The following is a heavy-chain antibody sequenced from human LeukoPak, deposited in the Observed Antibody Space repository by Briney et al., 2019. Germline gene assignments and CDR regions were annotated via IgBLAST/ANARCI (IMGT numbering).Heavy chain of an antibody. Sequence: PGGSLRLSCAASGFTFSSYGMHWVRQAPGKGLEWVAVIWYDGSNKYYADSVKGRFTISRDNSKNTLYLQMNSLRAEDTAVYYCAKDLGRIAAALYYYYGMDVWGQGTTVTVSS. J-gene: IGHJ6*02. CDR3: AKDLGRIAAALYYYYGMDV. D-gene: IGHD6-13*01. CDR2: IWYDGSNK. V-gene: IGHV3-30*02. CDR1: GFTFSSYG.